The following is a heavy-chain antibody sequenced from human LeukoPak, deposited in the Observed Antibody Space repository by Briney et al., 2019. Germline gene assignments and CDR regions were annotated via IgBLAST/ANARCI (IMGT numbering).Heavy chain of an antibody. CDR1: GYTFTGYY. J-gene: IGHJ6*03. CDR2: INPNSGGT. V-gene: IGHV1-2*02. CDR3: ARGRTPAAGSYYYYYYMDV. D-gene: IGHD6-13*01. Sequence: ASVKVSCKASGYTFTGYYMHWVRQAPGQGLEWMGWINPNSGGTNYAQKFQGRVTMTRDTSISTAYMELSRLRSDDTAVYYCARGRTPAAGSYYYYYYMDVWGKGTTVTVSS.